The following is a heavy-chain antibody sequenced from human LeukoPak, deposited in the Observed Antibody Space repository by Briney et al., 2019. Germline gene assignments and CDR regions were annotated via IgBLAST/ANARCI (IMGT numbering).Heavy chain of an antibody. J-gene: IGHJ3*02. V-gene: IGHV1-2*02. CDR1: GNTFTGYY. Sequence: ASVKVSCKASGNTFTGYYLHWVRQAPGQGLEWMGWINPKNGDTRYAQKFQGRVSMTRDTSISTAYMELSRLRSDDTAVYYCARDTPFYYYGSGSPTSRRFDIWGQGTMVTVSS. D-gene: IGHD3-10*01. CDR3: ARDTPFYYYGSGSPTSRRFDI. CDR2: INPKNGDT.